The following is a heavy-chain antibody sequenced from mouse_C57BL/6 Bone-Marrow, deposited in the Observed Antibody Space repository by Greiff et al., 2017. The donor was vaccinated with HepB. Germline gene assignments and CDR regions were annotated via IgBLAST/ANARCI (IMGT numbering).Heavy chain of an antibody. CDR2: IDPSDSYT. D-gene: IGHD6-1*01. V-gene: IGHV1-59*01. J-gene: IGHJ3*01. CDR1: GYTFTSYW. Sequence: QVQLQQPGAELVRPGASVKLSCKASGYTFTSYWMHWVKQRPGQGLEWIGVIDPSDSYTNYNQKFKGKATLTVDTSSSTAYMQLSSLTSEDSAVYYRARCLPDSPFAYWGQGTLVTVSA. CDR3: ARCLPDSPFAY.